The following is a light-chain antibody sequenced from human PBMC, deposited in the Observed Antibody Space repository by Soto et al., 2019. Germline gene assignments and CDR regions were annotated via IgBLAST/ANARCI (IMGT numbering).Light chain of an antibody. J-gene: IGLJ3*02. CDR3: CSHAGGSSWV. V-gene: IGLV2-11*01. Sequence: QSALTQPRSVSGSPGQSVTISCTGTSGDVGAYDRVSWYQHHPTKAPKLIIYDVTNQPAGVPYRFSGSKSGSTASLTISGLQAEDEADYYCCSHAGGSSWVFGGGTKLTVL. CDR2: DVT. CDR1: SGDVGAYDR.